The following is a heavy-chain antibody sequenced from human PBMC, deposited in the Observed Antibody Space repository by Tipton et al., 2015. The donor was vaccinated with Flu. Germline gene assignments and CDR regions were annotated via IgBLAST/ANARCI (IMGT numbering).Heavy chain of an antibody. D-gene: IGHD6-6*01. CDR1: GGSISSGGYY. Sequence: TLSLTCTVSGGSISSGGYYWSWIRQHPGRGLEWIGYIYYSGTTYYNPSLRGRVAILVDTSKNQFSLKLTSVTAADTAIYYCARDRFIAAPAPYGMDGWGQGTTVTVSS. V-gene: IGHV4-31*03. CDR3: ARDRFIAAPAPYGMDG. J-gene: IGHJ6*02. CDR2: IYYSGTT.